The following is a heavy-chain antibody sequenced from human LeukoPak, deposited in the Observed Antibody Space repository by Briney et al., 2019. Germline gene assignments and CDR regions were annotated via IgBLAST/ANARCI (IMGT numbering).Heavy chain of an antibody. CDR2: IYSGGST. Sequence: GGSLRLSCAASGFTVSSNYMSWVRQAPGKGLEWVSVIYSGGSTYYADSVKGRFTISRDNSKNTLSLQMNSLRAEDTAVYYCAKGHGYYYYYGMDVWGQGTTVTVSS. V-gene: IGHV3-53*01. CDR1: GFTVSSNY. CDR3: AKGHGYYYYYGMDV. J-gene: IGHJ6*02.